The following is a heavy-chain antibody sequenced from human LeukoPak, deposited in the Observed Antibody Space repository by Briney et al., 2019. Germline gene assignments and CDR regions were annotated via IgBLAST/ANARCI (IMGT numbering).Heavy chain of an antibody. D-gene: IGHD2-2*01. CDR2: ISLNSGSI. J-gene: IGHJ5*02. Sequence: LGGSLRLSCAASGFTFDDYAMHWVRQAPGKGLEWVSGISLNSGSIGYADSVKGRFTISRDNAKNSLYLQMNSLRAEDTALYYCAKGRDKYQLLSKNWFDPWGQGTLVTVSS. CDR1: GFTFDDYA. V-gene: IGHV3-9*01. CDR3: AKGRDKYQLLSKNWFDP.